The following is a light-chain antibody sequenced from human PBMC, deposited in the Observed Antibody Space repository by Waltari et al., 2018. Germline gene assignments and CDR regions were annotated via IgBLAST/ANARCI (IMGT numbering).Light chain of an antibody. V-gene: IGLV1-51*02. Sequence: QSVLTQQPSLSAAPGQNFPISSPCTLPNTRNNYVSWSPQLPGTAPKLLIYENNKRPSGIPDRFSGSKSGTSATLGITGLQTGDEADYYCGTWDSSLSAGSVVFGGGTKLTVL. CDR3: GTWDSSLSAGSVV. J-gene: IGLJ2*01. CDR1: LPNTRNNY. CDR2: ENN.